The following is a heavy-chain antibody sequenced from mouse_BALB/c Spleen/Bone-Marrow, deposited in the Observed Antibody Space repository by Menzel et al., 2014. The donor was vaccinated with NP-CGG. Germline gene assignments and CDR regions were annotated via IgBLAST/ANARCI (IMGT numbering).Heavy chain of an antibody. Sequence: VQGVESGPGLVQPSQSLSITCTVSGFSLTNYGVHWVRQSPGKGLEWLGVIWSGGNTDYNAAFISRLSISKDNSKSXAFFKMNSLQASDTAIYYCARREGYDAMDYWGQGTSVTVSS. CDR3: ARREGYDAMDY. D-gene: IGHD3-2*02. CDR1: GFSLTNYG. J-gene: IGHJ4*01. V-gene: IGHV2-2*02. CDR2: IWSGGNT.